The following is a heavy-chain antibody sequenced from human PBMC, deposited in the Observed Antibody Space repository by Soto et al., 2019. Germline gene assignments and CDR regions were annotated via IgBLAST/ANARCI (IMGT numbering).Heavy chain of an antibody. D-gene: IGHD6-13*01. J-gene: IGHJ5*02. V-gene: IGHV3-30*18. CDR1: GFTFSSYG. Sequence: PGGSLRLSCAASGFTFSSYGMHWVRQAPGKGLEWVAVISYDGSNKYYADSVKGRFTISRDNSKNTLYLQMNSLRAEDTAVYYCAKDHQQQLVLSPCFDPWGQGTLVTVSS. CDR2: ISYDGSNK. CDR3: AKDHQQQLVLSPCFDP.